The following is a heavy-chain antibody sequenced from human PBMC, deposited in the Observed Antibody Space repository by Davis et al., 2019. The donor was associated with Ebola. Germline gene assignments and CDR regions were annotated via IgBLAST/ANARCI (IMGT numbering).Heavy chain of an antibody. V-gene: IGHV5-51*01. J-gene: IGHJ6*02. CDR2: IYPGDSDT. CDR1: GYSFTSYW. Sequence: GESLKISCKGSGYSFTSYWIGWVRQMPGKGLEWMGIIYPGDSDTRYSPSFQGQVTISADKSISTAYLQWSSLKASDTAMYYCARQERPFYYYYGMDVWGQGTTVTVSS. D-gene: IGHD6-25*01. CDR3: ARQERPFYYYYGMDV.